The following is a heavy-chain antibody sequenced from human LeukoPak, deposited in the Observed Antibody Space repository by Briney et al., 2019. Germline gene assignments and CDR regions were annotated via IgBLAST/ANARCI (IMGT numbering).Heavy chain of an antibody. V-gene: IGHV3-15*01. J-gene: IGHJ4*02. Sequence: KAGGSLRLSCAASGFTFSNAWMSWVRQAPGKGLEWVGRIKSKTDGGTTDYAAPVKGRFTISRDDSKNTLYLQMNSLKTEDTAVYYCTPLEMATITSAYWGQGTLVTVSS. CDR3: TPLEMATITSAY. CDR2: IKSKTDGGTT. D-gene: IGHD5-24*01. CDR1: GFTFSNAW.